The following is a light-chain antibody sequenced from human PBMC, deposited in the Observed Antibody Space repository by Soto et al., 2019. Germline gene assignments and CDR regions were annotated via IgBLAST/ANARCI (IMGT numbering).Light chain of an antibody. V-gene: IGKV3-20*01. CDR1: QTVYNNY. CDR2: GTS. CDR3: QQYGNSVT. J-gene: IGKJ4*01. Sequence: EIVLTQSPGTVSLSPGERATLSCRASQTVYNNYIAWYKQSPGQAPRVLIYGTSTRATGTPDRFSGSGSGTEFTFTISRLEPEDYAVYYCQQYGNSVTFGGGTKVDIK.